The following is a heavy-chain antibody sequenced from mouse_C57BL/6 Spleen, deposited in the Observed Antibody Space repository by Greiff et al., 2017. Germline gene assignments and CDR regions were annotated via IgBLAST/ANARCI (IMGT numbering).Heavy chain of an antibody. CDR3: ARDGNYYSMDY. CDR2: ISDGGSYT. CDR1: GFTFSSYA. V-gene: IGHV5-4*01. J-gene: IGHJ4*01. Sequence: VQGVESGGGLVKPGGSLKLSCAASGFTFSSYAMSWVRQTPEKRLEWVATISDGGSYTYYPDNVKGRFTISRDNAKHNLYLHMSHLKYEDTAMDYCARDGNYYSMDYWGKGTSVTVSS.